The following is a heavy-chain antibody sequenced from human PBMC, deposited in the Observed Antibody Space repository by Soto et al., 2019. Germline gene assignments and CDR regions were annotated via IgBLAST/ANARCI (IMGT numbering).Heavy chain of an antibody. D-gene: IGHD2-8*02. CDR1: GFTFSNYA. CDR3: ARDPVLNSYYSYGMDV. CDR2: LSYDGSNK. Sequence: QVQLVESGGGVVQPGRSLRLSCAASGFTFSNYALHWVRQAPGKGLEWVAVLSYDGSNKYYADSVKGRFTISRDNSKNTLYLQMNSLRAEDTAVYYCARDPVLNSYYSYGMDVWGQGTTVTVSS. J-gene: IGHJ6*02. V-gene: IGHV3-30*04.